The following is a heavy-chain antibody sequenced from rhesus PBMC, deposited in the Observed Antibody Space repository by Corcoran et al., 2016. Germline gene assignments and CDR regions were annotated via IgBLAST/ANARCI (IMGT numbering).Heavy chain of an antibody. D-gene: IGHD5-12*01. CDR2: ISYTCNTI. J-gene: IGHJ4*01. V-gene: IGHV3-136*01. Sequence: EVQLVESGGGLVQPGGSLRLSCAASGFTFSDYYMSWVRQAPGKGLEWVSYISYTCNTIYYADSVKGRFTISRDNAKNSLSLQMSSLRAEDTAVYYCTRSRGYSYSFPSYFDYWGQGVLVTVSS. CDR1: GFTFSDYY. CDR3: TRSRGYSYSFPSYFDY.